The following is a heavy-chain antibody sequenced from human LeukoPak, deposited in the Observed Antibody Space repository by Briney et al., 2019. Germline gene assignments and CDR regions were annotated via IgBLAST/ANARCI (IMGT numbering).Heavy chain of an antibody. CDR1: GFTFTGYW. D-gene: IGHD5-18*01. CDR2: INSDGSNT. V-gene: IGHV3-74*01. CDR3: ARGGTYSTGLPGS. Sequence: GGSLRLSCAASGFTFTGYWMHWVRQAPGKGLVWVSRINSDGSNTNYTDSVKGRFTISRDNSKNTLYLEMSSLRAEDTAVYYCARGGTYSTGLPGSWGQGTLVTVSA. J-gene: IGHJ5*02.